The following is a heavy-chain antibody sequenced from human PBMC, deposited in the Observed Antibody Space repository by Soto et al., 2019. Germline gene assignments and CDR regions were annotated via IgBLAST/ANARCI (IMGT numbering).Heavy chain of an antibody. J-gene: IGHJ6*02. Sequence: PGGSLRLSCAASGFTFSSYAMHWVRQAPGKGLEWVAVISYDGSNKYYADSVKGRFTISRDNSKNTLYLQMNSLRAEDTAVYYCARDKIAYGSLGKYGGYEVYYYGMDVWGQGTTVTVSS. CDR1: GFTFSSYA. CDR2: ISYDGSNK. CDR3: ARDKIAYGSLGKYGGYEVYYYGMDV. V-gene: IGHV3-30-3*01. D-gene: IGHD5-12*01.